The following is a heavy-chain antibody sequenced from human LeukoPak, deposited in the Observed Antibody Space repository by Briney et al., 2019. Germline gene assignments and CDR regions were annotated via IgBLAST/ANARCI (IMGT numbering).Heavy chain of an antibody. J-gene: IGHJ4*02. CDR1: GFTFDDYG. CDR2: INWSGGST. CDR3: ARRHGGDDSCGYFDY. D-gene: IGHD3-22*01. V-gene: IGHV3-20*04. Sequence: GGSLRLSCAASGFTFDDYGMSWVRQAPGKGLEWVSGINWSGGSTGYADSVKGRFIISRANAMNSLYLQSNSLSAEDTALYYGARRHGGDDSCGYFDYWGQGTLVTVS.